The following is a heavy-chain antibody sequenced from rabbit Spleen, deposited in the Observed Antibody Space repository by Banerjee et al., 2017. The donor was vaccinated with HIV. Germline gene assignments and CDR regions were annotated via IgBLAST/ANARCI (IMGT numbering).Heavy chain of an antibody. CDR3: VRGASSSGYYSL. Sequence: QEQLEESGGGLVKPGASLTLTCTASGFSFSTYSYMCWVRQAPGKGLEWIACICAGISDSTYYASWAKGRFTISETSSTTVTLQMTSLTAADTATYFCVRGASSSGYYSLWGQGTLVTVS. CDR1: GFSFSTYSY. CDR2: ICAGISDST. D-gene: IGHD1-1*01. J-gene: IGHJ4*01. V-gene: IGHV1S45*01.